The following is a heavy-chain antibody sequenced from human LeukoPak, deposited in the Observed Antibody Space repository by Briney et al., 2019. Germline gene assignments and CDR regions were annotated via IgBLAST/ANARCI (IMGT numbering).Heavy chain of an antibody. J-gene: IGHJ6*02. D-gene: IGHD4-17*01. Sequence: PGGSLRLSCAVYGFDFSSNCMHWVRQAPGKGLEWVAVLSNDGRNQYYADSVKGRFSISRDNSKNTLYLQMNSLRAEDTAVYYCAKDLTTLTLSMDVWGQGTTVTISS. V-gene: IGHV3-30*18. CDR1: GFDFSSNC. CDR2: LSNDGRNQ. CDR3: AKDLTTLTLSMDV.